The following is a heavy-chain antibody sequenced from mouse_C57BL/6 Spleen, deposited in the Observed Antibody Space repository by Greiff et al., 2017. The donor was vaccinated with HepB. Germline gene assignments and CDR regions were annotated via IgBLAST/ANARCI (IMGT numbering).Heavy chain of an antibody. CDR3: ARGGVTTVVAEDYYAMDD. CDR2: INPSSGYT. V-gene: IGHV1-4*01. CDR1: GYTFTSYT. J-gene: IGHJ4*01. Sequence: QVQLQQSGAELARPGASVKMSCKASGYTFTSYTMHWVKQRPGQGLEWIGYINPSSGYTKYNQKFKDKATLTADKSASTAYMQLSSLRSEDSAVYYCARGGVTTVVAEDYYAMDDWGQGTSVTVSS. D-gene: IGHD1-1*01.